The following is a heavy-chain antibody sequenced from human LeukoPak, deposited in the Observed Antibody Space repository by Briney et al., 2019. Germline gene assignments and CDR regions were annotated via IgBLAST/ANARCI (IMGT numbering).Heavy chain of an antibody. J-gene: IGHJ3*02. Sequence: PSETLSLTCTASGGSISSYYWSWIRQPPGKGLEWIGYIYYSGSTNYNPSLKSRVTISVDTSKNQFSLKLSSVTAADTAVYYCARATYGTDAFDIWGQGTMVTVSS. CDR2: IYYSGST. CDR1: GGSISSYY. D-gene: IGHD4-17*01. CDR3: ARATYGTDAFDI. V-gene: IGHV4-59*01.